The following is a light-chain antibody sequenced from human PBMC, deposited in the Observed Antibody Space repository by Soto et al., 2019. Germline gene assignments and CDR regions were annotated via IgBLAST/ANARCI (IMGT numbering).Light chain of an antibody. J-gene: IGKJ5*01. CDR2: DAS. CDR3: QQRRNWQVT. CDR1: QGISSA. Sequence: AIQLTQSPASLSASVGNRVTITCRASQGISSALAWDQQKPGKAPNLLIDDASSLESGVPSRFSGSRSGTDFTLTISSLQHEDFAVYYCQQRRNWQVTFGQGTRLEIK. V-gene: IGKV1-13*02.